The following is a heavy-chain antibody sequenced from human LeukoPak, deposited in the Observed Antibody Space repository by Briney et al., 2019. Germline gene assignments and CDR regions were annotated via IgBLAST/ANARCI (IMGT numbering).Heavy chain of an antibody. J-gene: IGHJ6*03. V-gene: IGHV4-34*01. D-gene: IGHD3-3*01. CDR2: INHSGST. CDR1: GGSFSGYY. CDR3: ARAISGPRITIFGAVIPSGGYMDV. Sequence: PSETLSLTCAVYGGSFSGYYWSWTRQPPGKGLEWIGEINHSGSTNYNPSLKSRVTISVDTSKNQFSLKLSSVTAADTAVYYCARAISGPRITIFGAVIPSGGYMDVWGKGTTVTVSS.